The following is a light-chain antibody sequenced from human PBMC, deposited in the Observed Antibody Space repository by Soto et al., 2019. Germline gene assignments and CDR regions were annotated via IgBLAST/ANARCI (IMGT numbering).Light chain of an antibody. CDR3: CSYAGYYTVM. CDR2: AVN. V-gene: IGLV2-11*01. CDR1: SSDVGGYNY. Sequence: QPVLTQPRSVSGSPGQSVTISCTGTSSDVGGYNYVSWYQQHPGKAPKLMIYAVNERPSGVPDRFSGSKSGNTASLTISGLQTEDEADYYCCSYAGYYTVMFGGGTKLTVL. J-gene: IGLJ3*02.